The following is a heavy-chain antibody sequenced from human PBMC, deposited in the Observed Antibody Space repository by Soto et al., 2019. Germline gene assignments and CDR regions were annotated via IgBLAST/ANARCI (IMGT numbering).Heavy chain of an antibody. J-gene: IGHJ2*01. D-gene: IGHD6-6*01. CDR1: GFTFSSYG. Sequence: QVQLVESGGGVVQPGRSLRLSCAASGFTFSSYGMHWVRQAPGKGLEWVAVIWYDGSNKYYADSVKGRFTISRDNSKNPLYLQMNSLRAEDTAVYYCARDSRGGEQLALFHWYFDLWGRGTLVTVSS. CDR3: ARDSRGGEQLALFHWYFDL. V-gene: IGHV3-33*01. CDR2: IWYDGSNK.